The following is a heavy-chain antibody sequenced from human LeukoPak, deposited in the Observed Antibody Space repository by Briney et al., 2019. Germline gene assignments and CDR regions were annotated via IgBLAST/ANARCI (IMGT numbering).Heavy chain of an antibody. Sequence: SETLSLTCAVYGGSFSGYYWSWIRQPPGKGLEWIGEINHSGSTNYNPSLKSRVTISVDTSKNQFSLKLSSVTAADTAVYYCARVPFDYYDSSGYVDYWGQGTLVTVSS. CDR2: INHSGST. D-gene: IGHD3-22*01. CDR1: GGSFSGYY. CDR3: ARVPFDYYDSSGYVDY. V-gene: IGHV4-34*01. J-gene: IGHJ4*02.